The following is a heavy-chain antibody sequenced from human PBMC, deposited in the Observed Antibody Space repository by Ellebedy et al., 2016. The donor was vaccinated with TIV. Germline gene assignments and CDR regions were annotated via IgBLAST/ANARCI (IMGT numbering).Heavy chain of an antibody. CDR1: GGTFSSYA. V-gene: IGHV1-69*13. Sequence: AASVKVSCKASGGTFSSYAISWVRQAPGQGLEWMGGIIPIFGTANYAQKFQGRVTITADESTSTAYMELSSLRSEDTAVYYCARDGPYSIYGMDVWGQGTTVTVSS. J-gene: IGHJ6*02. CDR2: IIPIFGTA. CDR3: ARDGPYSIYGMDV. D-gene: IGHD2-21*01.